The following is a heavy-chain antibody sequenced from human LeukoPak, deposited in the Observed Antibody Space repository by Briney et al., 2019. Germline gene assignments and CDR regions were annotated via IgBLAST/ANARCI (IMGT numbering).Heavy chain of an antibody. D-gene: IGHD3-22*01. J-gene: IGHJ4*02. Sequence: SETLSLTCTVSGGSISSYYWSWIRQPPGKGLEWIGYIYYSGSTNYNPSLKSRVTISVDTSKNQFSLKLSSVTAADTAVYYCARGLNSSGYYYVSFFFDYWGQGTLAPVSS. CDR3: ARGLNSSGYYYVSFFFDY. CDR1: GGSISSYY. CDR2: IYYSGST. V-gene: IGHV4-59*01.